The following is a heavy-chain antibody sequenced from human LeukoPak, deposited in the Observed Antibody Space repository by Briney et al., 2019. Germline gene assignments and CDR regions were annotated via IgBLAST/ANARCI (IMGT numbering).Heavy chain of an antibody. CDR1: GFTFSSYG. D-gene: IGHD2-15*01. Sequence: GRSLRLSCAASGFTFSSYGMHGVRQAPGKGLEGVAVIWYDGSNKYYADSVKGRFTISRDNSKNTLYLQMNSLRAEDTAVYYCAKDDRYCSGGSCYTGLLGYWGQGTLVTVSS. CDR3: AKDDRYCSGGSCYTGLLGY. J-gene: IGHJ4*02. V-gene: IGHV3-33*06. CDR2: IWYDGSNK.